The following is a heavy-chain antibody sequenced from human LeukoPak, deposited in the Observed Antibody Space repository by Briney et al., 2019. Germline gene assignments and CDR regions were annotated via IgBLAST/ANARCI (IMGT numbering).Heavy chain of an antibody. D-gene: IGHD2-15*01. CDR2: IYYSGST. CDR3: ARVHIGYSYYFDY. V-gene: IGHV4-4*02. Sequence: SGTLSLTCAVSGGSISSSNWWSWVRQPPGKGLEWIGYIYYSGSTNYNPSLKSRVTISVDTSKNQFSLKLSSVTAADTAVYYCARVHIGYSYYFDYWGQGTLVTVSS. CDR1: GGSISSSNW. J-gene: IGHJ4*02.